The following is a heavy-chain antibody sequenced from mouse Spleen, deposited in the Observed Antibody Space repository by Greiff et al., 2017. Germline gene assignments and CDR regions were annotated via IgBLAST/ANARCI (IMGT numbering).Heavy chain of an antibody. CDR3: TRRGYDGDYFDY. D-gene: IGHD2-2*01. V-gene: IGHV1-19*01. CDR2: INPYNGGT. Sequence: VQLKESGPVLVKPGASVKMSCKASGYTFTDYYMNWVKQSHGKSLEWIGVINPYNGGTSYNQKFKGKATLTVDKSSSTAYMQLSSPTSEDSAVYYCTRRGYDGDYFDYWGQGTTLTVSS. J-gene: IGHJ2*01. CDR1: GYTFTDYY.